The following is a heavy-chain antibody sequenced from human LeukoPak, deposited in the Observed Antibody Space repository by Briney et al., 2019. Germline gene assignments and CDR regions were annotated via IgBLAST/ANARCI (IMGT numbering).Heavy chain of an antibody. J-gene: IGHJ3*02. CDR3: ARATYDSSAVDAFDI. Sequence: PGGSLRLSCAASRFTFRDYFMSWIRQAPGKGLEWVAYTNTAGNTIYYADSMKGRFTISRDNAKNSLYLQMNTLRAEDTAVYYCARATYDSSAVDAFDIWGQGTMVTVSP. CDR2: TNTAGNTI. D-gene: IGHD3-22*01. CDR1: RFTFRDYF. V-gene: IGHV3-11*01.